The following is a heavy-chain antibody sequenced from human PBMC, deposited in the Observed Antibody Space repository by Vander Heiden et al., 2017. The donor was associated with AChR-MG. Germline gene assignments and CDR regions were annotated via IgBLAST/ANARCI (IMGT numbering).Heavy chain of an antibody. CDR2: ISAYNGNT. CDR3: ARDRAEVVVPAATPLFDY. Sequence: QVQLVQSGAEVKKPGASVKVSCKSSGYTFTSYGISWVRQAPGQGLEWMGWISAYNGNTNYAQKLQARVTRTTDTSTSTAYMELRSLRSDDTAVYYCARDRAEVVVPAATPLFDYWGQGTLVTVSS. D-gene: IGHD2-2*01. CDR1: GYTFTSYG. J-gene: IGHJ4*02. V-gene: IGHV1-18*01.